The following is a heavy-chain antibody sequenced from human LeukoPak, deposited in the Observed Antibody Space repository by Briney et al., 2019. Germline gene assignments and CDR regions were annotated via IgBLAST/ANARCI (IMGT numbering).Heavy chain of an antibody. J-gene: IGHJ3*02. CDR2: IIPIFGTA. V-gene: IGHV1-69*01. D-gene: IGHD5-12*01. Sequence: SVKVSYKASGGTFSSYAISWVRQAPGQGLEWMGGIIPIFGTANYAQKFQGRVTITADESTSTAYKELSSLRSEDTAVYYCARGQRGYSGYLDAFDIWGQGTMVTVSS. CDR1: GGTFSSYA. CDR3: ARGQRGYSGYLDAFDI.